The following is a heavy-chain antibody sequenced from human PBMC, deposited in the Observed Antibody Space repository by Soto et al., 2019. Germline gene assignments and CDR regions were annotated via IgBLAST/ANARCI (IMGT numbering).Heavy chain of an antibody. D-gene: IGHD3-3*01. V-gene: IGHV4-34*01. Sequence: SETLSLTCAVYGGSFSGYYWSWIRQPPGKGLEWIGEINHSGSTNYNPSLKSRVTISVDTSKNQFSLKLSSVTAADTAVYYCARARRLRFLEWFYYYYGMDVWGQGTTVTSP. CDR1: GGSFSGYY. CDR2: INHSGST. J-gene: IGHJ6*02. CDR3: ARARRLRFLEWFYYYYGMDV.